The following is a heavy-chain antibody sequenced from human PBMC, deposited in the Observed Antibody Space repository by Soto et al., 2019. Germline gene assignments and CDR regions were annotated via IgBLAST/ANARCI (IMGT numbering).Heavy chain of an antibody. CDR2: INPKSGGS. J-gene: IGHJ4*02. D-gene: IGHD4-17*01. CDR1: GYTFTGYF. V-gene: IGHV1-2*02. Sequence: QVQLVQSGAEVKKPGASVKVSCKTSGYTFTGYFMHWVRHAPGQGLEWMGWINPKSGGSNYAQKFKVRVTLTTDTSTSTAYMELSGLRSDDTAVYYCARERMDGDNIDQWGQGTLVTVSS. CDR3: ARERMDGDNIDQ.